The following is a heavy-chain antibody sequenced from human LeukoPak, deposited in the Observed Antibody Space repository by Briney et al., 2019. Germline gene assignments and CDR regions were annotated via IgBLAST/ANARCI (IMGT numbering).Heavy chain of an antibody. CDR2: AYHSGST. V-gene: IGHV4-30-2*01. Sequence: SQTLSLTCTVSGGSISSGGYYWSWIRQPPGKGLEWIGYAYHSGSTYYNPSLKSRVTISVDRSKNQFSLKLSSVTAADTAVYYCASAPVVRGRPFDYWGQGTLVTVSS. CDR3: ASAPVVRGRPFDY. D-gene: IGHD3-10*01. J-gene: IGHJ4*02. CDR1: GGSISSGGYY.